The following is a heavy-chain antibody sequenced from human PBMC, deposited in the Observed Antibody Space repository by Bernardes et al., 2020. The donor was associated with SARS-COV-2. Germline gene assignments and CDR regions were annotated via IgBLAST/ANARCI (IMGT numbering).Heavy chain of an antibody. CDR1: GFTFRAYS. V-gene: IGHV3-21*01. CDR3: ARDRVDIVTADYRYYYGMDV. D-gene: IGHD3-9*01. Sequence: GGSLRLSCAASGFTFRAYSMRWVRQAPGKGLEWVSSISSSSTYIYYADSMKGRFTISRDNAKNSLYLQMNTLRVEDTAVYYCARDRVDIVTADYRYYYGMDVWGQGTTVTVSS. J-gene: IGHJ6*02. CDR2: ISSSSTYI.